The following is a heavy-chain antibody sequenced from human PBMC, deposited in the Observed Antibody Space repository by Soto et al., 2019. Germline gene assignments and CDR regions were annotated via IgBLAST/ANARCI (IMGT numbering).Heavy chain of an antibody. CDR2: IYYSGST. CDR1: GGSISSYY. J-gene: IGHJ6*03. D-gene: IGHD3-3*01. V-gene: IGHV4-59*01. Sequence: QVQLQESGPGLVKPSETLSLTCTVSGGSISSYYWSWIRQPPGKGLEWIGYIYYSGSTNYNPSLKSRVTISVDTSKNQFSLKLSSVTAADTAVYYCARESRFLEWTYYMDVWGKGTTVTVSS. CDR3: ARESRFLEWTYYMDV.